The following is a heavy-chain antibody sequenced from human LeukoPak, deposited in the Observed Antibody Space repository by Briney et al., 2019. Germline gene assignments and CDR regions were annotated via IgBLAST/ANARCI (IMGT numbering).Heavy chain of an antibody. CDR2: INPTSGDT. CDR3: ARERYDYCSGGSCYMTLYYYGMDV. CDR1: GYTFTGYY. J-gene: IGHJ6*02. D-gene: IGHD2-15*01. Sequence: ASVKVSCKASGYTFTGYYMHWVRQAPGQGLERMGWINPTSGDTRYAQKIQGRVTLTRDTSISTAYMELSRLRSDDTAVYYCARERYDYCSGGSCYMTLYYYGMDVWGQGTTVTVSS. V-gene: IGHV1-2*02.